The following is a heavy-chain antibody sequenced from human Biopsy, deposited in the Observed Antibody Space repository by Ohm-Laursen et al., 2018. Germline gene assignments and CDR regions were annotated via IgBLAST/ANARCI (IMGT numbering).Heavy chain of an antibody. D-gene: IGHD1-26*01. J-gene: IGHJ2*01. CDR2: IYYTGST. V-gene: IGHV4-59*08. CDR1: GGSISSYY. CDR3: ARHAPSYSGSYWRYFDL. Sequence: GTLSLACTVSGGSISSYYWSWIRQPPGKGLEWIGYIYYTGSTNYNPSLKSRVIISVDTSMNHLSLRLTSVTAADTAVYYCARHAPSYSGSYWRYFDLWGRGTLVTVSS.